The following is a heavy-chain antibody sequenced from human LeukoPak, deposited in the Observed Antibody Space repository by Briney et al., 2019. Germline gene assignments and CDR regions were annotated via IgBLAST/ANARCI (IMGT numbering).Heavy chain of an antibody. CDR1: GYTFTSYG. D-gene: IGHD3-10*01. CDR2: ISAYNGNT. J-gene: IGHJ5*02. V-gene: IGHV1-18*01. CDR3: ARGGGYYGSGSYYPSRWFDP. Sequence: GASVKVSCKASGYTFTSYGMSWVRQAPGQGLEWMGWISAYNGNTNYAQKLQGRVTMTTDTSTSTAYMELRSLRSDDTAVYYCARGGGYYGSGSYYPSRWFDPWGQGTLVTVSS.